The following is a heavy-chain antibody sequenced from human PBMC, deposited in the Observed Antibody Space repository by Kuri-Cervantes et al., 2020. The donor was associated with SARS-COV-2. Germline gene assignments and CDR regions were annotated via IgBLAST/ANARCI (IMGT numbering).Heavy chain of an antibody. V-gene: IGHV4-39*07. J-gene: IGHJ6*03. CDR2: IYYSGST. CDR1: GGSISSSSYY. CDR3: ARERRTFYYYYYMDV. D-gene: IGHD1-1*01. Sequence: ESLKISCTVSGGSISSSSYYWGWIRQPPGKGLEWIGSIYYSGSTYYNPSLKSRVTISVDTSKNQFSLKLSSVTAADTAVYYCARERRTFYYYYYMDVWGKGTTVTVSS.